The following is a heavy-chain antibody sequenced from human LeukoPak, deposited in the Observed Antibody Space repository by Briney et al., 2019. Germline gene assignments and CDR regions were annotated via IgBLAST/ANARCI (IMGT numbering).Heavy chain of an antibody. D-gene: IGHD6-25*01. Sequence: SETLSLTCTVSGDSISRSTYYWAWIRQPPGKGLEWIGSVYYGRSPYYNPSLESRATISVDTSKNHFSLKMSSVTAADTAVYYCARSSGTGTFSYWGQGTLVTVSS. J-gene: IGHJ4*02. CDR2: VYYGRSP. V-gene: IGHV4-39*02. CDR3: ARSSGTGTFSY. CDR1: GDSISRSTYY.